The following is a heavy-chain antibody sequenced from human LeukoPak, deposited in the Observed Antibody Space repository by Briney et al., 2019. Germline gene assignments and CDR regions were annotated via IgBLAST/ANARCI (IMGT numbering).Heavy chain of an antibody. J-gene: IGHJ4*02. CDR2: INWNGGST. V-gene: IGHV3-20*04. CDR3: ARDISSGWYFDY. Sequence: GGSLRLSCAVSGFTFDDYGMSWVRQAPGKGLEWVSGINWNGGSTGYVDSVKGRFTISRDNAKNSLHLQMNGLRAEDTALYYCARDISSGWYFDYWGQGTLVTVSS. CDR1: GFTFDDYG. D-gene: IGHD6-19*01.